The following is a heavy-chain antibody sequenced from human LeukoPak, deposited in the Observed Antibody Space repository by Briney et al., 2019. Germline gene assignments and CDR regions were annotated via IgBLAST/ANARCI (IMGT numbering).Heavy chain of an antibody. V-gene: IGHV3-7*04. Sequence: GGSLRLSCAASGFTISSYWMSWVRQPPGKGLEWIGNIKQNGSEKHNVDSMKGRFTISRDNAKNSLYLQMYSLTADDTAVYYCARGYSSSWFDCWGQGTLVTVSS. CDR2: IKQNGSEK. CDR1: GFTISSYW. D-gene: IGHD6-13*01. CDR3: ARGYSSSWFDC. J-gene: IGHJ4*02.